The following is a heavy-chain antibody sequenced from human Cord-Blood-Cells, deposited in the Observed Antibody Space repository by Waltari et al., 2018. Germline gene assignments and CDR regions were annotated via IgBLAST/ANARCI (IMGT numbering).Heavy chain of an antibody. CDR1: GYTFTGYY. D-gene: IGHD7-27*01. V-gene: IGHV1-2*02. Sequence: QVQLVQSGAEVKKPGASVKVSCKASGYTFTGYYMHWVRQAPGQGLEWMGWLNPNNGGTNYAQKLQGRVTMTRDTSISTAYMELSRRRSYDTAVYYCASHWGYWGQGTLVTVSS. CDR2: LNPNNGGT. J-gene: IGHJ4*02. CDR3: ASHWGY.